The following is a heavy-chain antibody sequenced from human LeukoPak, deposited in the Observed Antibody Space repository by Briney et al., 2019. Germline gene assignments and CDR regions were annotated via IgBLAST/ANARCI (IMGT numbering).Heavy chain of an antibody. Sequence: GGSLRLSCVASGFTFSSHGMNWVRQAPGKGLEWVSYISSSGSTIYYADSVKGRFTISRDNAKNSLYLQMNSLRAEDTAVYYCAELGITMIGGVWGKGTTVTISS. V-gene: IGHV3-48*04. J-gene: IGHJ6*04. CDR2: ISSSGSTI. CDR3: AELGITMIGGV. D-gene: IGHD3-10*02. CDR1: GFTFSSHG.